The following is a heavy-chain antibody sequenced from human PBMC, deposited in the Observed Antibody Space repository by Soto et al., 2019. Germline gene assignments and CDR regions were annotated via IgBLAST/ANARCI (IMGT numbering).Heavy chain of an antibody. J-gene: IGHJ2*01. CDR1: GFTLSGFW. D-gene: IGHD3-3*01. CDR3: ARELGVLRLVQWLGLVTGDCYFDL. V-gene: IGHV3-7*01. Sequence: GSLRLSCAVSGFTLSGFWMSWVRLAPGKGLEYVANIKDDGTEEYYLDSVKGRFTISRDNAKNSVYLEMNRLRPEDTAVYYCARELGVLRLVQWLGLVTGDCYFDLWGRGTLVTVSS. CDR2: IKDDGTEE.